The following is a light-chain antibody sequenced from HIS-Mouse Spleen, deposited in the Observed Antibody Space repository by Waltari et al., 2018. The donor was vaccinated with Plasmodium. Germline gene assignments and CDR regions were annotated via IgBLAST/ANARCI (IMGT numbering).Light chain of an antibody. CDR2: KDR. V-gene: IGLV3-25*03. CDR1: ALPKQY. J-gene: IGLJ1*01. CDR3: QSADSSGTYV. Sequence: SYELTQPPSVSVSPGQPARITCSGDALPKQYAFWYQQKPGQAPVLVIYKDRERPSGIPERFSGSSSGTTVTLTISGVQAEDEADYCCQSADSSGTYVFGTGTKVTVL.